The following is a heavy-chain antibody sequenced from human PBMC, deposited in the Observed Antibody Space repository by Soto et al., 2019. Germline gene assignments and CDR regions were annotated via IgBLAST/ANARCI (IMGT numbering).Heavy chain of an antibody. CDR2: ILNDASGH. J-gene: IGHJ4*02. CDR1: GFTFSRHG. Sequence: QVQLVESGGGVVQPGTYLRLSCAASGFTFSRHGMHWVRQTPGKGLEWLAVILNDASGHWYADSVKGRFTISRDNFENKLYLQMNGLRLEDTAMYYCARDDDYPDNGFDYWGQGTLVTVSS. V-gene: IGHV3-33*01. D-gene: IGHD4-17*01. CDR3: ARDDDYPDNGFDY.